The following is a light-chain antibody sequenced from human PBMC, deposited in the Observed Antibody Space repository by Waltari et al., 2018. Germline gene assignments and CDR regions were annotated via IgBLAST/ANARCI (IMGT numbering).Light chain of an antibody. Sequence: QSALTQPASVSGSPGQSITIPCTGTSSDVGGYNYVPWYQQHPGKAPKLMIYDVSKRPSGVSNRFSGSKSGNTASLTISGLQAEDEADYYCSSYTSSSTSSYVFGTGTKVTVL. CDR1: SSDVGGYNY. CDR3: SSYTSSSTSSYV. J-gene: IGLJ1*01. V-gene: IGLV2-14*01. CDR2: DVS.